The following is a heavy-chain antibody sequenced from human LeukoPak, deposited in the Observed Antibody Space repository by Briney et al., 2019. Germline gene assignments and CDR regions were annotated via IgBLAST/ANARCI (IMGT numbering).Heavy chain of an antibody. D-gene: IGHD3-10*01. V-gene: IGHV1-46*01. CDR2: INPSGGST. J-gene: IGHJ6*02. CDR1: GYTFTSYY. CDR3: ARGRYGSGGYQYNYYYYGMDV. Sequence: ASVKVSCKASGYTFTSYYMHWVRQAPGQGLEWMGIINPSGGSTSYAQKFQGRVTMTRDTSTSTVYMELSSLRSEDTAVYYCARGRYGSGGYQYNYYYYGMDVWGQGTTVTVSS.